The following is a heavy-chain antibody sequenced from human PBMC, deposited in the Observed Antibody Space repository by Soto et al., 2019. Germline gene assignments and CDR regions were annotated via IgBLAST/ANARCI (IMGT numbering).Heavy chain of an antibody. Sequence: EVQLLESGGGLVQPGGSLRLSCAASGFTFSSYAMSWVRQAPGKGLEWVAVISGSGGSTYYADSVKGRFTISRDNSKKTLYLQMNSLRAEDTAVYYCAKRGDGHYFAYWGQGTLVTVSS. CDR3: AKRGDGHYFAY. CDR2: ISGSGGST. CDR1: GFTFSSYA. D-gene: IGHD3-16*01. V-gene: IGHV3-23*01. J-gene: IGHJ4*02.